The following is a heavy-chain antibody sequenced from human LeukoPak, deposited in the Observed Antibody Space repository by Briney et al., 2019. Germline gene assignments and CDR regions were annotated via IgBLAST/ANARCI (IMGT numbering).Heavy chain of an antibody. CDR1: GGSVSSGSYY. CDR2: IYYSGST. Sequence: PPETLSLTCTVSGGSVSSGSYYWSWIRQPPGKGLEWIGYIYYSGSTNYNPSLKSRVTISVDTSKNQFSLKLSSVTAADTAGYYCARVRYYGSENFDYWGQGTLVTVSS. D-gene: IGHD3-10*01. V-gene: IGHV4-61*01. CDR3: ARVRYYGSENFDY. J-gene: IGHJ4*02.